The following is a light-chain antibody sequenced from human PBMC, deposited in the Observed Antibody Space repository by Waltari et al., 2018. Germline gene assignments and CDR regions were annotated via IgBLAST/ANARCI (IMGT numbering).Light chain of an antibody. V-gene: IGLV2-8*01. Sequence: QSALTQPPSASGSPGQSVPIPCTGTSSDVGGYQYVSWYQQHPGKAPKLMIYEVNKRPSGVPDRFSGSKSGNTASLTVSGLQAEDEADYYCASYAGNNIYVFGTGTKVTVL. CDR3: ASYAGNNIYV. CDR2: EVN. CDR1: SSDVGGYQY. J-gene: IGLJ1*01.